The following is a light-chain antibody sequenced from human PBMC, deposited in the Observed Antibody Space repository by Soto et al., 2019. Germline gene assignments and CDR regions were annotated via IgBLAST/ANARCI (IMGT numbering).Light chain of an antibody. J-gene: IGKJ1*01. CDR3: HQRQSWPRT. CDR1: QSVSSN. Sequence: EIVMTQSPATPSVSPGERATLSCRASQSVSSNLAWYQQKPGQAPRLLIYGASTRATGIPARFSGSGSGTEFTLTISSLQSEDFAVYYCHQRQSWPRTFGQGTKVDIK. CDR2: GAS. V-gene: IGKV3-15*01.